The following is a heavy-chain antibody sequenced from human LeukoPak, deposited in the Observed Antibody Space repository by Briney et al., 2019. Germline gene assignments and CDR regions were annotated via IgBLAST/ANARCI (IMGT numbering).Heavy chain of an antibody. CDR3: AKDWGAYYDSSGFYSGDFDY. D-gene: IGHD3-22*01. Sequence: GGSLRLSCAASGFMFSSFSMNWVRQAPGKGLEWVSYISTSTTIYYADSVKGRFTISRDNSKNSLYLQMNSLRTEDTALYYCAKDWGAYYDSSGFYSGDFDYWGQGTLVTVSS. CDR2: ISTSTTI. CDR1: GFMFSSFS. J-gene: IGHJ4*02. V-gene: IGHV3-48*04.